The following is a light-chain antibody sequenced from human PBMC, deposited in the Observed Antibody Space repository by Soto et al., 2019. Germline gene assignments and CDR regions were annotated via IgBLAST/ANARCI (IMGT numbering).Light chain of an antibody. CDR1: QSVSSSY. CDR2: GAS. Sequence: EIVLTQSPGTLSLSPGERATLSCMASQSVSSSYLAWYQQKPGQAPRLLIYGASSRATRIPDRFSGSGSGTDFTLTISRLEPEDFAVYYCQQYSSSPLTFGQGTRLEIK. CDR3: QQYSSSPLT. J-gene: IGKJ5*01. V-gene: IGKV3-20*01.